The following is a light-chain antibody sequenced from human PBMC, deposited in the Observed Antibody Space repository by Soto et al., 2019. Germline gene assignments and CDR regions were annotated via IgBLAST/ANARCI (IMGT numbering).Light chain of an antibody. CDR1: QSVTSN. CDR3: QQYNNWPIT. Sequence: EIVMTQSPATLSVSPGARAPLSCRARQSVTSNFAWYQQKPGQAPRLLIYDASTRATGIPARFSGSGSGTEFTLTISSLQSEDFAVYFCQQYNNWPITFGQGTRLEIK. CDR2: DAS. V-gene: IGKV3-15*01. J-gene: IGKJ5*01.